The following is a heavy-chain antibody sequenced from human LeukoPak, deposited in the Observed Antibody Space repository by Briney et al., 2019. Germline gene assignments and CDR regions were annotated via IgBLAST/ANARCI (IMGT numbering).Heavy chain of an antibody. Sequence: PSETLSLTCTVSGGSISGYYWSWIRQPAGKGLEWIGRIYTSGSTNYNPSLKSRVTMSVDTSENQFSLKLSSVTAADTAVYYCARVGVTMIVVDQPFDYWGQGTLVTVSS. D-gene: IGHD3-22*01. CDR2: IYTSGST. CDR1: GGSISGYY. V-gene: IGHV4-4*07. J-gene: IGHJ4*02. CDR3: ARVGVTMIVVDQPFDY.